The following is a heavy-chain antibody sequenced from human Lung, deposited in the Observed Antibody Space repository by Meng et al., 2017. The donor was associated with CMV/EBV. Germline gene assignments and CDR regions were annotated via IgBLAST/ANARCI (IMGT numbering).Heavy chain of an antibody. CDR2: ITASGGST. D-gene: IGHD6-13*01. CDR1: GFTFSNFA. Sequence: GEXXKISCAASGFTFSNFAMSWVRLPPGKGPQWVSPITASGGSTYYADSVKGRFTVSRDNSKSTLYLQMNSLRAEDTAIYYCAKAYSSSWYRENYDYWGQGXLVTVSS. CDR3: AKAYSSSWYRENYDY. V-gene: IGHV3-23*01. J-gene: IGHJ4*02.